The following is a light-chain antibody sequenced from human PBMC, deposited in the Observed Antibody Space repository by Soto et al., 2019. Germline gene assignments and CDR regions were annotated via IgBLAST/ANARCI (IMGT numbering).Light chain of an antibody. V-gene: IGKV2-28*01. CDR3: MQALQPPT. J-gene: IGKJ3*01. Sequence: DIVMTQSPLSLPVTPGEPASISCRSSQSLLHRSGYNYLDWYLQKPGQSPQLLIYLGSNRASGVPDRYSGSGSGTDFTLKISRVEAEDVGLCYCMQALQPPTFGPGTKVDIK. CDR1: QSLLHRSGYNY. CDR2: LGS.